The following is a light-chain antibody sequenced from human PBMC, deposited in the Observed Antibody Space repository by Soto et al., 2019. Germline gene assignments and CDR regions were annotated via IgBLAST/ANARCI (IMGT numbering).Light chain of an antibody. CDR2: GAS. J-gene: IGKJ3*01. CDR1: QSVSSTS. V-gene: IGKV3-20*01. CDR3: QHYGSSPFT. Sequence: EIVLTQSPGTLSLSPGERATLPCRASQSVSSTSLAWYQQKPGQAPRLLIYGASTRATGIPDRFSGSGSGTDFTLTISRLEPEDFAVYYCQHYGSSPFTFGPGTKVDLK.